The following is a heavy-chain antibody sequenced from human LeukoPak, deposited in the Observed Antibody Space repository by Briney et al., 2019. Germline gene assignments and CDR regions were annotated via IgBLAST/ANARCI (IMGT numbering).Heavy chain of an antibody. J-gene: IGHJ3*02. V-gene: IGHV6-1*01. Sequence: SQTLSLTCAISGDSVSSNSAAWNWIRQSPSTGLEWLGRTYYRSKWYNDYAGSVKSRITINPDTSKNQFSLQVNSVTPEDTAVYYCARGGQGDGYSADEAFDIWGQGTMVTVSS. CDR1: GDSVSSNSAA. CDR3: ARGGQGDGYSADEAFDI. D-gene: IGHD5-24*01. CDR2: TYYRSKWYN.